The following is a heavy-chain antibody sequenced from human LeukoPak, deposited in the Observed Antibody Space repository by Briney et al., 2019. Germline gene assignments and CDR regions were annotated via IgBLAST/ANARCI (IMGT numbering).Heavy chain of an antibody. J-gene: IGHJ3*02. V-gene: IGHV6-1*01. Sequence: SQTLSLTCAISGDSVSSNSAAWNWIRQSPSTGLEWLGRTYYRSKWYNDYAGSVKSRITINPDTSKNQFSLQVNSVTPEDTAVYYCARGGQGDGYSADEAFDIWGQGTMVTVSS. CDR1: GDSVSSNSAA. CDR3: ARGGQGDGYSADEAFDI. D-gene: IGHD5-24*01. CDR2: TYYRSKWYN.